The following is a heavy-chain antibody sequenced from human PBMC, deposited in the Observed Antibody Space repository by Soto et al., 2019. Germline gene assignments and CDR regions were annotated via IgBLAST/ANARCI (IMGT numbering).Heavy chain of an antibody. J-gene: IGHJ5*02. D-gene: IGHD4-17*01. V-gene: IGHV3-23*01. CDR3: ASTPHDYGDYNWFDP. Sequence: PGGSLRLSCAASEFTFRHALSWVRQAPGGGLEWLSTTTTSDGRTYYADSVKGRFTISSDSSKNTLFLQMNSLGAGDTAMYFCASTPHDYGDYNWFDPWGQGALVTVSS. CDR1: EFTFRHA. CDR2: TTTSDGRT.